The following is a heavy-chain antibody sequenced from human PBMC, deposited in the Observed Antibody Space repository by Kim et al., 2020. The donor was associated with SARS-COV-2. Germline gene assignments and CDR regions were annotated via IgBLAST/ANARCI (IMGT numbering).Heavy chain of an antibody. CDR2: ISLDSDRV. J-gene: IGHJ6*02. CDR1: GLNFHQYA. Sequence: GGSLRLSCAVAGLNFHQYAVHWVRQAPGRGLEWVSGISLDSDRVGYADSVKGRFTISRDNAKNSLYLQMDSLRPDDTALYYCTKDIKPGGADVWGQGTTVTVSS. CDR3: TKDIKPGGADV. V-gene: IGHV3-9*01.